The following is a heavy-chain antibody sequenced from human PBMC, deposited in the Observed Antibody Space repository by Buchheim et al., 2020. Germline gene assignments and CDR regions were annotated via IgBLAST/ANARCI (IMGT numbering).Heavy chain of an antibody. CDR1: GFTFSSYA. CDR3: AKDLFGIGYCSSTSCYKEGYYYYGMDV. Sequence: EVQLLESGGGLVQPGGSLRLSCAASGFTFSSYAMSWVRQAPGKGLEWVSAISGSGGSTYYADSVKGRFTISRDNSKTTLYLQMNSLRAEDTAVYYCAKDLFGIGYCSSTSCYKEGYYYYGMDVWGQGTT. V-gene: IGHV3-23*01. D-gene: IGHD2-2*02. J-gene: IGHJ6*02. CDR2: ISGSGGST.